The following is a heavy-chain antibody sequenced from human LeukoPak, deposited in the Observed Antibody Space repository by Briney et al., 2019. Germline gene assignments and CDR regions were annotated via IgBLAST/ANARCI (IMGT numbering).Heavy chain of an antibody. D-gene: IGHD3-22*01. CDR1: GYTFTSYD. J-gene: IGHJ4*02. Sequence: ASVKVSCKASGYTFTSYDINWVRQATGQGLEWMGWMNPNSGNTGYAQKFQGRVTMTRDTSTSTVYMELSSLRSEDTAVYYCARDPYDSSGYYGYWGQGTLVTVSS. CDR3: ARDPYDSSGYYGY. V-gene: IGHV1-8*01. CDR2: MNPNSGNT.